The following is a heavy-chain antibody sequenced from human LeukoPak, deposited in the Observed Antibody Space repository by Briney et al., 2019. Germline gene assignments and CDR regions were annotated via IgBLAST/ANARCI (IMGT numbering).Heavy chain of an antibody. Sequence: GGSLRLSCAASRYTFSSYWMHWVRQAPGKGRVWVSRINSDGSSTDYADSVKGRFTISRDNAKNTLYLQMNSLRAEDTAVYYCARSYSSGYYCVGYWGQGTLVTVSS. D-gene: IGHD3-22*01. CDR3: ARSYSSGYYCVGY. J-gene: IGHJ4*02. V-gene: IGHV3-74*01. CDR2: INSDGSST. CDR1: RYTFSSYW.